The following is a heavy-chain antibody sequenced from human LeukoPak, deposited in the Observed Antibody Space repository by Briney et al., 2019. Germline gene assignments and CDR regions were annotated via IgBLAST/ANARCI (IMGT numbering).Heavy chain of an antibody. CDR1: GGSISSYF. Sequence: SETLSLTCTVSGGSISSYFWSWIRQPAGKGLEWIGRIYTSGTTNYNTTLKSRLTMSVDTSKNQFSLRLSSVTAADTAVYYCAREDPLVAARGLDFWGQGNLVTVSS. V-gene: IGHV4-4*07. CDR2: IYTSGTT. CDR3: AREDPLVAARGLDF. J-gene: IGHJ4*02. D-gene: IGHD2-15*01.